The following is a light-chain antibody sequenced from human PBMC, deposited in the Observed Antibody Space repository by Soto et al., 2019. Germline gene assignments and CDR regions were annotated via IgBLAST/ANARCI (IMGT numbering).Light chain of an antibody. CDR3: SSFAGSYTHV. Sequence: QSVLTQPRSVSGSPGQAVTFSCTGTNSDVGGYNYVSWYQQHPDKAPKLIIYDVSKRPSGVPDRFSGSKSGNTASLTISGLKAEDEADYFCSSFAGSYTHVFGTGTKLTVL. CDR1: NSDVGGYNY. J-gene: IGLJ1*01. CDR2: DVS. V-gene: IGLV2-11*01.